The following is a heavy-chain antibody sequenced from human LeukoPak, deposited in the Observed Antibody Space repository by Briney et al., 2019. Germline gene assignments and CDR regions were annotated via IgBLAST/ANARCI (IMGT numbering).Heavy chain of an antibody. CDR2: IYYSGST. D-gene: IGHD4-23*01. V-gene: IGHV4-31*03. Sequence: PSETLSLTCTVSGGSISSGGYYWSWIRQHPGKGLEWIGYIYYSGSTYYNPSLKSRVTISVDTSKYQFSLKLSSVTAADTAVYYCARGDDYGGKILDYWGQGTLVTVSS. J-gene: IGHJ4*02. CDR1: GGSISSGGYY. CDR3: ARGDDYGGKILDY.